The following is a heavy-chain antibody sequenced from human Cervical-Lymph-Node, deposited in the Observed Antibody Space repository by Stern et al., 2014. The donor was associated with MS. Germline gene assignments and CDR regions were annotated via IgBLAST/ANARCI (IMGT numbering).Heavy chain of an antibody. Sequence: MQLVESGGGLVKPGGSLRLSCAASGFTFTDYYMSWIRQAPGKGPEWISYISRGGTSTYYADSVQGRFTISRDNAKNSLYLQMDSLRAGDTAVYYCVRDLSRDSRTPTDYWGQGTLVTVSS. CDR1: GFTFTDYY. J-gene: IGHJ4*02. D-gene: IGHD3-22*01. V-gene: IGHV3-11*01. CDR2: ISRGGTST. CDR3: VRDLSRDSRTPTDY.